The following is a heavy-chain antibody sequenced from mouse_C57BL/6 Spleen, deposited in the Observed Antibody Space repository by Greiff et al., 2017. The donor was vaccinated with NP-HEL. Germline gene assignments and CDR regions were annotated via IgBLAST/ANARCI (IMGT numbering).Heavy chain of an antibody. CDR3: TRDHYGSSFDFDY. Sequence: EVKLVESGEGLVKPGGSLKLSCAASGFTFSSYAMSWVRQTPEKRLEWVAYISSGGDYTYYADTVKGRFTISSDTARNTLYLQLSSLKSEDTAMYYCTRDHYGSSFDFDYWGQGTTLTVSS. CDR2: ISSGGDYT. V-gene: IGHV5-9-1*02. J-gene: IGHJ2*01. D-gene: IGHD1-1*01. CDR1: GFTFSSYA.